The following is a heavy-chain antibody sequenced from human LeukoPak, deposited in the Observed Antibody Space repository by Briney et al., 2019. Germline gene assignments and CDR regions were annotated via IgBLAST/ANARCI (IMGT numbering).Heavy chain of an antibody. CDR2: ISYDGSNK. D-gene: IGHD3/OR15-3a*01. V-gene: IGHV3-30*18. J-gene: IGHJ4*02. CDR3: AKRTAYYSGPFEY. CDR1: GFSFSSYG. Sequence: PGRSLRLSCAASGFSFSSYGMHWVRQAPGKGLEWVAVISYDGSNKYYADSVKGRFTISRDNSKNTLYLQMNSLSAEDTAVYYCAKRTAYYSGPFEYWGQGTLVTVSS.